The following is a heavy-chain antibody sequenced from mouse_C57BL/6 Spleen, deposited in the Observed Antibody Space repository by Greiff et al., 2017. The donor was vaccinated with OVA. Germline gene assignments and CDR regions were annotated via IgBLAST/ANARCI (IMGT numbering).Heavy chain of an antibody. CDR3: ARDGGLRRSMDY. Sequence: QVQLKQSGAELVMPVASVKLSCKASGYTFTSYWMHWVTQRPGQGLEWLGEIDPSDSYTPYHPKFPATSTLTVDKSSSTCYMQLSSLTSEDSAVYYGARDGGLRRSMDYWGQGTSVTVSS. J-gene: IGHJ4*01. CDR2: IDPSDSYT. D-gene: IGHD2-4*01. CDR1: GYTFTSYW. V-gene: IGHV1-69*01.